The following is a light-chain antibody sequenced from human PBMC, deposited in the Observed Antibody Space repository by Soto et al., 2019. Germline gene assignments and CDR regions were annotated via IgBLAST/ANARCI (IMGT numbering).Light chain of an antibody. CDR1: TSNIGNNF. CDR3: GAWDSSLRAYV. Sequence: QSVLTQAPSVSAAPGQTVTFACSGSTSNIGNNFVSWYRQFPGTAPKLLIYANTERPSGIPDRFSASKSGTSATLGITGLQTADEADYYCGAWDSSLRAYVFGPGTKVTVL. J-gene: IGLJ1*01. V-gene: IGLV1-51*01. CDR2: ANT.